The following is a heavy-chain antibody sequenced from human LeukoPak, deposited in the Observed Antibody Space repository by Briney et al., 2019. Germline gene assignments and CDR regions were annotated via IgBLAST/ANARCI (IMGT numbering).Heavy chain of an antibody. CDR1: RFTFSSYG. CDR2: IQYDRTNE. Sequence: GGSLRLSCAASRFTFSSYGMHWVRQAPGKGLEWVAYIQYDRTNEQYAHSVKGRFRISRDNSKNILYLQMNSLRTEDTAVYYCAKDRCSNGIGCYYYYMDVWGKGTTVTISS. J-gene: IGHJ6*03. V-gene: IGHV3-30*02. D-gene: IGHD2-8*01. CDR3: AKDRCSNGIGCYYYYMDV.